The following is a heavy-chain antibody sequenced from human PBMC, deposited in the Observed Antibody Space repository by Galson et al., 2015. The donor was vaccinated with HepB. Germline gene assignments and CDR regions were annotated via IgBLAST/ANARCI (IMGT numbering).Heavy chain of an antibody. D-gene: IGHD5-12*01. V-gene: IGHV1-69*13. CDR2: IIPIFGTA. CDR3: ARTGYSGYEVYYYYYYGMDV. Sequence: SVKVSCKASGGTFGSYAISWVRQAPGQGLEWMGGIIPIFGTANYAQKFQGRVTITADESTSTAYMELSSLRSEDTAVYYCARTGYSGYEVYYYYYYGMDVWGQGTTVTVSS. J-gene: IGHJ6*02. CDR1: GGTFGSYA.